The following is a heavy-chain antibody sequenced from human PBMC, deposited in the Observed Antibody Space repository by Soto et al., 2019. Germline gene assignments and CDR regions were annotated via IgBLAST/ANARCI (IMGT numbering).Heavy chain of an antibody. CDR1: GIPFTSYW. CDR3: ARTCSTASCYLTFDY. J-gene: IGHJ4*02. Sequence: GGSLRLSCAASGIPFTSYWMTWVRQAPGKGLEWVANINQDGSETYFVDSVKGRFTISRDNAKNSLYLQMNSLRAEDTAVYYCARTCSTASCYLTFDYWGQGTLVTVSS. D-gene: IGHD2-2*01. V-gene: IGHV3-7*05. CDR2: INQDGSET.